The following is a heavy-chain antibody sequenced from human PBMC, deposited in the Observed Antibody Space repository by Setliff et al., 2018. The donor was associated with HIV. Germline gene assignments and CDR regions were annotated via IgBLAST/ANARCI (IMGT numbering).Heavy chain of an antibody. J-gene: IGHJ4*02. D-gene: IGHD5-18*01. CDR2: IRSKAYGGTT. CDR1: GFTFGDYT. CDR3: TRDTFGGYSHGTTGGY. V-gene: IGHV3-49*04. Sequence: PGGSLRLSCTASGFTFGDYTMSWVRRAPGKGLEWVGFIRSKAYGGTTEYAASVKGRFIISREESKNIAHLQMNSLKTEDTAVYYCTRDTFGGYSHGTTGGYWGQGTLVTVSS.